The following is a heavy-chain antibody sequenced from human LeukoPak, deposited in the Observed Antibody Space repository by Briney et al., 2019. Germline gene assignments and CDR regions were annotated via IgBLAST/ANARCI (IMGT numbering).Heavy chain of an antibody. Sequence: GGSLRLSCAASGFTLSSYPMHWVRQAPGKGLEYVSSISRNGGTTYYANALKGRFTISRDTSKNTLYLQMGSLRAEEMAVYYCARGDGYNYYFYYMDVWGKGTTVTVSS. V-gene: IGHV3-64*01. D-gene: IGHD5-24*01. CDR2: ISRNGGTT. J-gene: IGHJ6*03. CDR3: ARGDGYNYYFYYMDV. CDR1: GFTLSSYP.